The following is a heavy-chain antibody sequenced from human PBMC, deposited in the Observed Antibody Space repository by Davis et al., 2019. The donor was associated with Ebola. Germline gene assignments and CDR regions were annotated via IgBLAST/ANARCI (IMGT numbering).Heavy chain of an antibody. V-gene: IGHV1-18*04. Sequence: AASVKVSCKASGYTFTGYYMHWVRQAPGQGLEWMGWINPHNGNTNYAQSVQGRVTMTTDTSTSTAYMEVGILRSDDTAVYYCARAQFPTTSDHWGQGTLVTVSS. J-gene: IGHJ4*02. D-gene: IGHD1-1*01. CDR3: ARAQFPTTSDH. CDR1: GYTFTGYY. CDR2: INPHNGNT.